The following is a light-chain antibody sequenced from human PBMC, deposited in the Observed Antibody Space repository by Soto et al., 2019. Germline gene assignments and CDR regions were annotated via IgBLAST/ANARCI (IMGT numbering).Light chain of an antibody. CDR2: AAS. V-gene: IGKV1-5*01. J-gene: IGKJ2*01. CDR1: ENINTW. CDR3: QQYNNWYA. Sequence: DIQMTQSPSTLSASVGDRVTITCRASENINTWLPWYQQKPGKAPKLLIYAASSLEGGVPSRFSGSGSGTEFTLTISSLHPDDFATYYCQQYNNWYAFGQGTNLEIK.